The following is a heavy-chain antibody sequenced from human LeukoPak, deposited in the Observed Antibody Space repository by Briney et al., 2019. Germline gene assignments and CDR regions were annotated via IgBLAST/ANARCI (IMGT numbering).Heavy chain of an antibody. J-gene: IGHJ3*02. Sequence: GGSLRLSCTASGFYFSAYAMMWVRQAPGKGPEWVSAIRGGGGSAFYADSVKGRFTISRDNSKYTLFLQMNSLRAEDTAVYYCARDPNGDYIGAFDMWGPGTMVTVSS. CDR1: GFYFSAYA. V-gene: IGHV3-23*01. CDR2: IRGGGGSA. D-gene: IGHD4-17*01. CDR3: ARDPNGDYIGAFDM.